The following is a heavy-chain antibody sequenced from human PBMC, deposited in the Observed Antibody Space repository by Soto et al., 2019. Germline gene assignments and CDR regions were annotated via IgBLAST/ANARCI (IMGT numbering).Heavy chain of an antibody. J-gene: IGHJ3*02. CDR2: ISSDGRST. V-gene: IGHV3-74*01. D-gene: IGHD2-21*01. Sequence: EVQLVESGGGFVPPGGSLRLSCAASGFTFSSYYRHWVRQAPGKGLVWFSRISSDGRSTSYADSVKGRFTISRDNAKNTLSLQVNSLRAEDTAVYYCARAGVNHAFDIWGQGTMVTVSS. CDR3: ARAGVNHAFDI. CDR1: GFTFSSYY.